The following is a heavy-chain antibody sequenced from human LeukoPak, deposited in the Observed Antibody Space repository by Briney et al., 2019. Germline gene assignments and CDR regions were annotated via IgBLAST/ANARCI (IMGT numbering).Heavy chain of an antibody. Sequence: ASVKVSCKASGYTFTDYPIHWVRQAPGQGLKWMGRINPKSGATNYAQRFQGRVTMTRDTSTSTAYMELSRLRSGDTAVFYCARDPWGGDIVVVPAAIHDPWGQGTLVTVSS. V-gene: IGHV1-2*06. CDR3: ARDPWGGDIVVVPAAIHDP. J-gene: IGHJ5*02. D-gene: IGHD2-2*01. CDR2: INPKSGAT. CDR1: GYTFTDYP.